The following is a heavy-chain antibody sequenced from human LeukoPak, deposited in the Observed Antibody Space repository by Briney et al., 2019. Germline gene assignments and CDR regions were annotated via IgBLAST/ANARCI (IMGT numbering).Heavy chain of an antibody. J-gene: IGHJ4*02. CDR2: IYSGGST. Sequence: PGGSLRLSCAASGFTVSSNYKSWVRQAPGKGLEWVSVIYSGGSTYYADSVKGRFTISRDNSKNTLYLQMNSLRAEDTAVYYCARDVSGGYDPGYFDYWGQGTLVTVSS. CDR3: ARDVSGGYDPGYFDY. V-gene: IGHV3-53*01. D-gene: IGHD5-12*01. CDR1: GFTVSSNY.